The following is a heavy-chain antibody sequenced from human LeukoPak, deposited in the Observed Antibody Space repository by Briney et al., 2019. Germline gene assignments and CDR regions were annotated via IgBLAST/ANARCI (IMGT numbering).Heavy chain of an antibody. CDR1: GGSISSGGYY. J-gene: IGHJ5*02. D-gene: IGHD2/OR15-2a*01. CDR3: APFLRRGSWFDP. V-gene: IGHV4-31*03. CDR2: IYYSGST. Sequence: SETLSLTCTVSGGSISSGGYYWSWIRQHPGKGLEWIGYIYYSGSTYYNPSLKSRVTISVDTSKNQFSLKLCSVTAADTAVYYCAPFLRRGSWFDPWGQGTLVTVSS.